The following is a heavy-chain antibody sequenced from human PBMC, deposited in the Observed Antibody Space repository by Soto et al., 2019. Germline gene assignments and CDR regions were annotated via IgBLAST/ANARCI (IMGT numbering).Heavy chain of an antibody. Sequence: QVQLQESGPGLVKPSQTLSLTCTVSGGSISSGDYYWSWIRQPPGKGLEWIGYIYYSGSTYYNPSRKSRVTISVETSKNQSSLKLSSVTAADTAVYYCARVGYCISTSCSTVDYWGQGTLVTVSS. CDR3: ARVGYCISTSCSTVDY. J-gene: IGHJ4*02. CDR2: IYYSGST. V-gene: IGHV4-30-4*01. CDR1: GGSISSGDYY. D-gene: IGHD2-2*01.